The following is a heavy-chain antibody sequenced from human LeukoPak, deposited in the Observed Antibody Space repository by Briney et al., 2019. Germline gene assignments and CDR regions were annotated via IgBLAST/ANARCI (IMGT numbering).Heavy chain of an antibody. CDR1: GFTFSSYG. V-gene: IGHV3-30*02. CDR2: IRYDGNNE. Sequence: GGSLRLFCAASGFTFSSYGMHWVRQTPGKGLEWVAFIRYDGNNEYYVNSVKGRFTISRDNSQNTLYLQMNSLRAEDTAVYYCAKPYDTSGYYSVYFDYWGQGTLVTVSS. D-gene: IGHD3-22*01. CDR3: AKPYDTSGYYSVYFDY. J-gene: IGHJ4*02.